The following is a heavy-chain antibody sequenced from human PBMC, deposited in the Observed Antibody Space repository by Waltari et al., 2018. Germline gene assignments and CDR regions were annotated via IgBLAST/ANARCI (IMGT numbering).Heavy chain of an antibody. Sequence: VQLQQWGAGLLKPSETLSLTCVVDGGSFSGYYWSWIRQPPEKGLEWIGEINYSGSTQYNPSLKRRVTISIDTSKNQFSLNLRSVTAADMGVYYCARGGYSGYEPRRWFDSWGQGTLVTVAS. D-gene: IGHD5-12*01. J-gene: IGHJ5*01. CDR3: ARGGYSGYEPRRWFDS. CDR2: INYSGST. V-gene: IGHV4-34*01. CDR1: GGSFSGYY.